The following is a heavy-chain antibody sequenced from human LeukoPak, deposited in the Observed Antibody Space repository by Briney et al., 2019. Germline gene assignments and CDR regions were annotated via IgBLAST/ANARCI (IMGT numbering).Heavy chain of an antibody. V-gene: IGHV3-21*01. Sequence: GGSLRLSCAASGFTFSSYSMNWVRQAPGKGLEWVSFISSSSSYIYYADSVKGRFTISRDNAKNSLYLQMNSLRAEDTAVYYCARGKDYQDWFDPWGQGTLVTVSS. CDR3: ARGKDYQDWFDP. CDR2: ISSSSSYI. CDR1: GFTFSSYS. J-gene: IGHJ5*02. D-gene: IGHD2-2*01.